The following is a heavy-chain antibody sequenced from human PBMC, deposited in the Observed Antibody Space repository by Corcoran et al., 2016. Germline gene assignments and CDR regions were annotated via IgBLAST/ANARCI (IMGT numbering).Heavy chain of an antibody. CDR3: ARDESTIFGVRGGMDV. CDR1: GFTFSSYG. Sequence: QVQLVESGGGVVQPGRSLRLSCAASGFTFSSYGMHWVRQAPGKGLEWVAVIWYDGSNKYYADSVKGRFTISRDNSKNTLYLQMNSLRAEETAVYYCARDESTIFGVRGGMDVWGQGTMVTVSS. J-gene: IGHJ6*02. D-gene: IGHD3-3*01. CDR2: IWYDGSNK. V-gene: IGHV3-33*01.